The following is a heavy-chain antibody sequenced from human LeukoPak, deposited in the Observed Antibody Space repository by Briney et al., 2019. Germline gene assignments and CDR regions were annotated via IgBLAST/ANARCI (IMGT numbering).Heavy chain of an antibody. Sequence: ASVKVSCKVSGYTLTELSMHWVRQAPGKGLEWMGGFDPEDGETIYAQKFQGRVTMTEDTSTDTAYMELSSLRSEDTAAYYCATGYYDSSGYFPYFDYWGQGTLVTVSS. CDR2: FDPEDGET. CDR1: GYTLTELS. V-gene: IGHV1-24*01. J-gene: IGHJ4*02. CDR3: ATGYYDSSGYFPYFDY. D-gene: IGHD3-22*01.